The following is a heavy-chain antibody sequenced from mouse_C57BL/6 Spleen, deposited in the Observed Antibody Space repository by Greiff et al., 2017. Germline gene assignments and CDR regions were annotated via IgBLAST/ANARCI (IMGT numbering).Heavy chain of an antibody. CDR2: IRSKSNNYAT. V-gene: IGHV10-1*01. Sequence: DVHLVESGGGLVQPKGSLKLSCAASGFSFNTYAMNWVRQAPGKGLEWVARIRSKSNNYATYYADSVKDRFTISRDDSESMLYLQMNNLKTEDTAMYYCVRHVDYAMDYWGQGTSVTVSS. CDR3: VRHVDYAMDY. J-gene: IGHJ4*01. CDR1: GFSFNTYA.